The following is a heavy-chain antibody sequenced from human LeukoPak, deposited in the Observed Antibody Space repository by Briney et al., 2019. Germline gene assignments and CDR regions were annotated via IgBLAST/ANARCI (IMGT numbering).Heavy chain of an antibody. Sequence: GGSLRLSCAASGFTFSSYGMSWVRQAPGKGLEWVSAISGSGGSTYYADSVKGRFTISRDNSKNTLYLQMNSLGAEDTAVYYCAKDRRSYCGGDCYSAEGFDPWGQGTLVTVSS. D-gene: IGHD2-21*02. V-gene: IGHV3-23*01. CDR1: GFTFSSYG. CDR2: ISGSGGST. J-gene: IGHJ5*02. CDR3: AKDRRSYCGGDCYSAEGFDP.